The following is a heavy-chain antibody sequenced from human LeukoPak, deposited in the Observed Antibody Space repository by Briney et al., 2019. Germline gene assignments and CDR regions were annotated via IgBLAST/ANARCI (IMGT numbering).Heavy chain of an antibody. CDR3: AREEGDGYNLDY. CDR2: IYSSGST. D-gene: IGHD5-24*01. Sequence: PSETLSLTCTVSGGSISRYYWSWIRQPPGKGLEWIGYIYSSGSTNYNPSLKSRVTISVDTSKNQFSLKLRSVTAADTAVYYCAREEGDGYNLDYWGRGTLVTVSS. V-gene: IGHV4-59*01. J-gene: IGHJ4*02. CDR1: GGSISRYY.